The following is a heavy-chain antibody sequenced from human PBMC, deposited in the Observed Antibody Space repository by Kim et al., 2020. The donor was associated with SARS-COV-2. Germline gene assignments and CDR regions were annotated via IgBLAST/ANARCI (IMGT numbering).Heavy chain of an antibody. Sequence: SETLSLTCAVYGGSFSGYYWSWIRQPPGKGLEWIGEINHSGSTNYNPSLKSRVTISVDTSKNQFSLKLSSVTAADTAVYYCARAPAYCGGDCYYYGMDVWGQGTTVTVSS. CDR1: GGSFSGYY. CDR2: INHSGST. J-gene: IGHJ6*02. D-gene: IGHD2-21*01. V-gene: IGHV4-34*01. CDR3: ARAPAYCGGDCYYYGMDV.